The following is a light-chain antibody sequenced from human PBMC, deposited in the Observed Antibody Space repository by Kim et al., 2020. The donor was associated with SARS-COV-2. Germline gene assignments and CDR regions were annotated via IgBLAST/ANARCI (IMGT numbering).Light chain of an antibody. CDR3: NSWTSSNTFV. J-gene: IGLJ1*01. Sequence: GQSVTISCTGISSDVGDYNRVSWYQQSPGTAPKLIIYEVSHRPSGVPDRFSGSKSGNTASLTISGLQAEDEADYYCNSWTSSNTFVFGTGTKVTVL. CDR1: SSDVGDYNR. V-gene: IGLV2-18*02. CDR2: EVS.